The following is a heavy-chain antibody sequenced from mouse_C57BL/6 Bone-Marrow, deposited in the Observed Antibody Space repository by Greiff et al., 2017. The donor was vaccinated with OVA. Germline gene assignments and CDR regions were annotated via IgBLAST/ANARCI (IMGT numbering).Heavy chain of an antibody. Sequence: QVQLQQPGAELVKPGASVKLSCKASGYTFTSYWLQWVKQRPGQGLEWIGEIAPSDSYTNYNQKFKGKATLTIDTSSSTAYMQLSSLTSEDSAVYYCARCEDYWGQGTTLTVSS. CDR3: ARCEDY. J-gene: IGHJ2*01. V-gene: IGHV1-50*01. CDR2: IAPSDSYT. CDR1: GYTFTSYW.